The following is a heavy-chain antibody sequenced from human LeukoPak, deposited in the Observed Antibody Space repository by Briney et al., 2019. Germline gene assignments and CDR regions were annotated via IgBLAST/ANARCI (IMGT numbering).Heavy chain of an antibody. CDR1: GFTFSSSW. Sequence: GGSLRLSCAASGFTFSSSWMHWVRQAPGKGLVWVSRINSDGSTTNYADSVKGRFIISRDNAKNTLYLQMNSLRAEDTAVYYCTRPESSSSLACDHWGQGTLVTVSS. CDR2: INSDGSTT. V-gene: IGHV3-74*01. D-gene: IGHD2-2*01. CDR3: TRPESSSSLACDH. J-gene: IGHJ4*02.